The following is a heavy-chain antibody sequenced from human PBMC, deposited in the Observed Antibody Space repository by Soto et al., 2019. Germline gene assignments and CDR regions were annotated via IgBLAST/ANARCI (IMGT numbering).Heavy chain of an antibody. CDR2: IFSNDEK. CDR3: ARIRQWLGTSNWFDP. Sequence: QVTLKESGPVLVKPTETLTLTCTVSGFSLSNARMGVSWIRQPPGKPLEWLAHIFSNDEKSYSTSLKSRLTISKDTSKSQVVLTMTNMDPVDTATYYCARIRQWLGTSNWFDPWGQGTLVTVSS. J-gene: IGHJ5*02. V-gene: IGHV2-26*01. CDR1: GFSLSNARMG. D-gene: IGHD6-19*01.